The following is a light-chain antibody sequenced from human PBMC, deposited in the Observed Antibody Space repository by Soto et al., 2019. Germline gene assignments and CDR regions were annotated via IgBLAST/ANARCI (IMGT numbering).Light chain of an antibody. CDR1: QSISSY. Sequence: DIQMTQSPSPLSASVGDRVYITCRTSQSISSYLNWYQAKPGKAPKLLIYDASTLESGVPSRFSGSGSGTDFTLPISSLQPEDSATYYCQQSYSTPPFTFGPGTRVDI. J-gene: IGKJ3*01. CDR2: DAS. CDR3: QQSYSTPPFT. V-gene: IGKV1-39*01.